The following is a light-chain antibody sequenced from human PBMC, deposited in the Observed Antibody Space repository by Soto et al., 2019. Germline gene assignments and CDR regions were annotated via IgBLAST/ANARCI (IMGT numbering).Light chain of an antibody. CDR3: CSYAGRSTWDVV. CDR1: SSDVGGYNY. Sequence: QSVLTQPASVSGSPGQSITISCTGTSSDVGGYNYVSWYQQHPGKAPKLMIYEVSNRPSRVSNRFSGSKSGSTASLTISGLQAEDEADYYCCSYAGRSTWDVVFGGGTKLTVL. CDR2: EVS. J-gene: IGLJ2*01. V-gene: IGLV2-14*01.